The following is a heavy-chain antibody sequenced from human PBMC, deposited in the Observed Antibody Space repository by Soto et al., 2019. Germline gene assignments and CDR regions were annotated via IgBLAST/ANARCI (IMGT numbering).Heavy chain of an antibody. J-gene: IGHJ6*02. CDR1: GYSFTDYH. Sequence: SVKVSCKASGYSFTDYHIHWVRQAPGRGLEWLGRINPKSGGTSTAQKFQGWVTMTRDRSISTVYMELTRLRSDDTAVYFCARGHSTDCSNGVCSFFYNHEMDVWGQGTTVTVSS. D-gene: IGHD2-8*01. CDR2: INPKSGGT. CDR3: ARGHSTDCSNGVCSFFYNHEMDV. V-gene: IGHV1-2*04.